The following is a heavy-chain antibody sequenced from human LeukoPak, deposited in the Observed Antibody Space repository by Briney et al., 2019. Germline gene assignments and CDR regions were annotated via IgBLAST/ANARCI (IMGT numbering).Heavy chain of an antibody. J-gene: IGHJ4*02. CDR3: AKVPYNGVVVVAADY. Sequence: GGSLRLSSAASGFTFSSYAMSWVRQAPGKGLEWVSAISGSGGSTYYADSVKGRFTISRDNSKNTLYLQMNSLRAEDTAVYYCAKVPYNGVVVVAADYWGQGTLVTVSS. D-gene: IGHD2-15*01. V-gene: IGHV3-23*01. CDR2: ISGSGGST. CDR1: GFTFSSYA.